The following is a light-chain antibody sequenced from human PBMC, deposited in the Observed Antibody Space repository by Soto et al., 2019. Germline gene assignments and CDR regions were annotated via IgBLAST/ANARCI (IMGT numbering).Light chain of an antibody. J-gene: IGKJ5*01. CDR2: GAS. Sequence: EIVLTQSPGTLSLSPGESATLSCRASQSVRSSCLAWYQQKPGQAPRLLIYGASNRPTGIPHRYSGSGSGTDFTLTISRLEHQDFAVYYCPHYGSSSQTFDHQTRL. CDR3: PHYGSSSQT. V-gene: IGKV3-20*01. CDR1: QSVRSSC.